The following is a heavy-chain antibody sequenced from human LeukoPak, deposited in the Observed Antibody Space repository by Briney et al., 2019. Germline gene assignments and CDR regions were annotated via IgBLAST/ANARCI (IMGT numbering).Heavy chain of an antibody. V-gene: IGHV3-43*01. CDR1: GFTFSSYS. CDR3: ASGSTVTYFDY. J-gene: IGHJ4*02. D-gene: IGHD4-17*01. CDR2: ISWDGGST. Sequence: GGSLRLSCAVSGFTFSSYSMNWVRQAPGKGLEWVSLISWDGGSTYYADSVKGRFTISRDNNKNSLYLQMNSLRTEDTALYYCASGSTVTYFDYWGQGTLVTVSS.